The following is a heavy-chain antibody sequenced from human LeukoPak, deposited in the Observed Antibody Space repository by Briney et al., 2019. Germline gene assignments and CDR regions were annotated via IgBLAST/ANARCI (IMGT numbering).Heavy chain of an antibody. Sequence: GASVKVSCKASGYTFTSYDINWVRQATGQGLEWMGWMNPNSGNTGYAQKFQGRVTMTRNTSISTAYMELSSLRSEDTAVYYCARSVTTVTVYYYYGMDVWGQGTTVTVSS. CDR2: MNPNSGNT. V-gene: IGHV1-8*01. CDR1: GYTFTSYD. CDR3: ARSVTTVTVYYYYGMDV. J-gene: IGHJ6*02. D-gene: IGHD4-17*01.